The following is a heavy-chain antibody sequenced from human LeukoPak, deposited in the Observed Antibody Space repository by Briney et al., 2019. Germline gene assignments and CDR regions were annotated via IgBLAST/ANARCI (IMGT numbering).Heavy chain of an antibody. CDR3: ARGIAARLVDY. CDR2: IWYDGSNK. Sequence: PGGSLRLSCAASGFTFSSYGMHWVRQAPGKGLEWVAVIWYDGSNKYYADSVKGRFTISRDNSKNTLYLQMNSLRAEDTAVYYCARGIAARLVDYWGQGTLVTVSS. V-gene: IGHV3-33*01. CDR1: GFTFSSYG. D-gene: IGHD6-6*01. J-gene: IGHJ4*02.